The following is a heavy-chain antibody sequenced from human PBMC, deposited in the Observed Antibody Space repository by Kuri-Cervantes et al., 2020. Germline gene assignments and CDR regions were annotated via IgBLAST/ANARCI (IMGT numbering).Heavy chain of an antibody. J-gene: IGHJ5*02. D-gene: IGHD3-10*01. V-gene: IGHV4-59*01. CDR3: ARDARFGESLNWFDP. CDR2: IYYSGST. Sequence: SETLSLTCTVSGGSISSYHWSWIRQPPGKGLEWIGYIYYSGSTNYNPSLKSRVTISVDLSKNQFSLKLSSVTAADTAVYYCARDARFGESLNWFDPWGQGTWSPSPQ. CDR1: GGSISSYH.